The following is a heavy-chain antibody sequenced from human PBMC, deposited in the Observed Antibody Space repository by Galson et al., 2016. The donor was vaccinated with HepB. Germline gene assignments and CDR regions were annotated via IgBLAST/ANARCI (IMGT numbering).Heavy chain of an antibody. J-gene: IGHJ5*02. CDR3: ACGGELSWFAP. CDR2: IYYVGRT. CDR1: GGSISSGGYY. D-gene: IGHD2-21*01. Sequence: TLSLTCTVSGGSISSGGYYWSWIRQRPGQGLEWIGYIYYVGRTYYNPSLKSRITMSIDTSQNHFSLNANSVTAADTAVYYCACGGELSWFAPWGQGTLVTVSS. V-gene: IGHV4-31*03.